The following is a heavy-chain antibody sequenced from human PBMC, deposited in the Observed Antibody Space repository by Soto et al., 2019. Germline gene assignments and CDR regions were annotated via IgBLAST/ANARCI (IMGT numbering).Heavy chain of an antibody. CDR1: GFVLRTYD. CDR2: IIAWGQTI. V-gene: IGHV3-23*04. D-gene: IGHD3-22*01. J-gene: IGHJ4*02. Sequence: VQLVESGGGLVKPGGSLRLSCAASGFVLRTYDASWVRQAPGKGLEWLAVIIAWGQTIYSAESARGRFTISRDDAKNTLHLQIDSLTVEDTAVYYCVPRLNPRVPDHWGQGTLVTV. CDR3: VPRLNPRVPDH.